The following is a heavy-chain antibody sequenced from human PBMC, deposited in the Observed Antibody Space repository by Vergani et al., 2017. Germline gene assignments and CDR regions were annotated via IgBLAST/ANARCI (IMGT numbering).Heavy chain of an antibody. Sequence: QVQLVQSGAEVKKPGASVKVSCKASGYTFTSYGISWVRQAPGQGLEWMGWISAYNGNTNYAQKLQGRVTMTTDTSTSTAYMELRSLRSEDTAVYYCARVAYYYDSSGPGDYWGQGTLVTVSS. CDR3: ARVAYYYDSSGPGDY. J-gene: IGHJ4*02. D-gene: IGHD3-22*01. V-gene: IGHV1-18*04. CDR1: GYTFTSYG. CDR2: ISAYNGNT.